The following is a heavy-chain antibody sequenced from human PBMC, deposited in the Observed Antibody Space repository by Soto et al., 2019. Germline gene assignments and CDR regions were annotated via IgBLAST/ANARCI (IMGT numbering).Heavy chain of an antibody. CDR3: ARGSGQWLPPGY. D-gene: IGHD6-19*01. CDR2: ISYSGNT. J-gene: IGHJ4*02. CDR1: GGSFSSRDYY. Sequence: SETLSLTCTVSGGSFSSRDYYWSWIRQPPGKGLEWIGYISYSGNTYYNPSLKSRLLISVDTSKNQFSLSLTSMTTADTAVYYCARGSGQWLPPGYWGQGALVAVSS. V-gene: IGHV4-30-4*01.